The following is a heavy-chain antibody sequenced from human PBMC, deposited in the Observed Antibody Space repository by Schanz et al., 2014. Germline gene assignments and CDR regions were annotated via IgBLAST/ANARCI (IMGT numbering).Heavy chain of an antibody. CDR3: ASERGYSYGYGAFDI. CDR1: GFTVSSNY. J-gene: IGHJ3*02. D-gene: IGHD5-18*01. Sequence: EVQLVESGGGLVQPGGSLRLSCAASGFTVSSNYMSWVRQAPGKGLEWVSVIYTSGSTYYADSVKGRFTISRDNSKNTLHLHMNSLRAEATALYYCASERGYSYGYGAFDIWGQGTMVTVSS. CDR2: IYTSGST. V-gene: IGHV3-66*01.